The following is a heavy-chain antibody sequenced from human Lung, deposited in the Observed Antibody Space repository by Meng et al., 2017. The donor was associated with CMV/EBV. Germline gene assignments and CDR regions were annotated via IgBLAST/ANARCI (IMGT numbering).Heavy chain of an antibody. CDR3: ARAGYDSSGYYPQPFDY. D-gene: IGHD3-22*01. Sequence: QVQLVQLGTEVKKPGATVEVSCKASGYTFTSYAMNWVRQAPGQRLEWMGWINTGNGETKYSQKFQGRVTLTRDTSASTVYVELSSLRSEDTAVYYCARAGYDSSGYYPQPFDYWGQGTLVTVSS. CDR1: GYTFTSYA. CDR2: INTGNGET. V-gene: IGHV1-3*04. J-gene: IGHJ4*02.